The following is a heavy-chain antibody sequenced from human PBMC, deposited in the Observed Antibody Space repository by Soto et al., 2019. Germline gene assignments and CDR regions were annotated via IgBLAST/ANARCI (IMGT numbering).Heavy chain of an antibody. CDR3: AAVSVAGRYYYYYYGMDV. CDR1: GYTFTSYY. J-gene: IGHJ6*02. CDR2: INPSGGST. V-gene: IGHV1-46*01. Sequence: ASVKVSCKASGYTFTSYYMHWVRQAPGQGLEWMGIINPSGGSTSYAQKFQGRVTMTRDTSTSTVYMELSSLRSEDTAVYYCAAVSVAGRYYYYYYGMDVWGQGTTVTVSS. D-gene: IGHD6-19*01.